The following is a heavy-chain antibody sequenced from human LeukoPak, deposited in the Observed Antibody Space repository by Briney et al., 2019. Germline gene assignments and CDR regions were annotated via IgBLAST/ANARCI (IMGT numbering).Heavy chain of an antibody. V-gene: IGHV4-39*01. D-gene: IGHD6-19*01. CDR2: MFYSGST. Sequence: SETLSLTCTVSGGSINSNGYYWGWIRQSPGKGLEWIGSMFYSGSTDYNPSLKSRVTISVDTSKNQFSLKLTSVAAADTAVYYCARAGWFSTTWHFDYWGQGILVTVSS. CDR1: GGSINSNGYY. CDR3: ARAGWFSTTWHFDY. J-gene: IGHJ4*02.